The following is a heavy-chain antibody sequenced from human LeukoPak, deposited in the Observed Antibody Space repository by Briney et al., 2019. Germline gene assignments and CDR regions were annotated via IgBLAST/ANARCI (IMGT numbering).Heavy chain of an antibody. Sequence: GGSLRLSCAASGFTFSNYVINWVRQAPGKGLEWVSSISSGSTYIYYADLVKGRFTISRDNANSSLYLQMSRLRDEDTAVCYCARGSSSGLKSYYFDYWGQGTLVTVSS. CDR1: GFTFSNYV. V-gene: IGHV3-21*01. J-gene: IGHJ4*02. CDR3: ARGSSSGLKSYYFDY. CDR2: ISSGSTYI. D-gene: IGHD6-13*01.